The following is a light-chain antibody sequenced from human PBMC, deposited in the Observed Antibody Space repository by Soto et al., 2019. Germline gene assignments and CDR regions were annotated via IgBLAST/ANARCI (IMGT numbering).Light chain of an antibody. Sequence: QSVLTQPPSVSGAPGQRVTISCTGSSSNIGAGYDVQGYQQLPGTAPKLVIYGNSNRPSGVPDRFSGSKSGTSASLAITGLQAEDEADYYCQAYDSSLSGVVFGGGTKLTVL. CDR2: GNS. CDR1: SSNIGAGYD. V-gene: IGLV1-40*01. J-gene: IGLJ2*01. CDR3: QAYDSSLSGVV.